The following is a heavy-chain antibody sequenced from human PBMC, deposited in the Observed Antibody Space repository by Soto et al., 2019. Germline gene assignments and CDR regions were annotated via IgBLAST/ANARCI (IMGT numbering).Heavy chain of an antibody. CDR2: IIPLFGTP. V-gene: IGHV1-69*01. CDR1: GYTFRRHA. CDR3: AREGGYTYGLGRGHPFDP. D-gene: IGHD1-1*01. Sequence: QVHLVQSGAEVKKPGSSVTISCKASGYTFRRHAISWVQQVPGQGLEWMGGIIPLFGTPNYAQKFKGRVTISANELTSTAYMELRGLKSEDTAVYYCAREGGYTYGLGRGHPFDPWGQGTLVSVS. J-gene: IGHJ5*02.